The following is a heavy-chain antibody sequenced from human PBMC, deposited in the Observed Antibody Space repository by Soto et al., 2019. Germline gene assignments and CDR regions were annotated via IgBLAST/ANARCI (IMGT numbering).Heavy chain of an antibody. J-gene: IGHJ6*02. CDR1: GFTFNSYG. V-gene: IGHV3-30*03. CDR3: ARTRSAWSDFHYYSLDV. Sequence: GGSLRLSCAASGFTFNSYGMHWVRQGPGNGLEWVAFISYDSTKTYYADSVKGRFTISRDNSNSALYVQMNSLTGEDTAVYCCARTRSAWSDFHYYSLDVWGQGTTVTVS. D-gene: IGHD1-26*01. CDR2: ISYDSTKT.